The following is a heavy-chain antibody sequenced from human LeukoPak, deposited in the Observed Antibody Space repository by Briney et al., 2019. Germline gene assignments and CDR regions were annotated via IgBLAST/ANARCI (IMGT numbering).Heavy chain of an antibody. CDR2: INHSGST. Sequence: SETLSLTCAVYGGSFSGYYWSWIRQPPGKGLEWIGEINHSGSTNYNPSLKSRVTISVDTSKNQFSLKLSSVTAADTAVYYCARSAVAGTFHYYYYMDVWGKGTTVTVSS. D-gene: IGHD6-19*01. CDR3: ARSAVAGTFHYYYYMDV. J-gene: IGHJ6*03. V-gene: IGHV4-34*01. CDR1: GGSFSGYY.